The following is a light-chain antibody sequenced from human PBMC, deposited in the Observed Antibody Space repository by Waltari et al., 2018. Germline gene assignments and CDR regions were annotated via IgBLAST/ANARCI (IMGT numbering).Light chain of an antibody. CDR3: QQFNSYPLT. CDR2: DAS. J-gene: IGKJ3*01. V-gene: IGKV1-13*02. CDR1: QGISSD. Sequence: AIPLTQSPSSLSASVGDRVTITCRASQGISSDLAWYQQKPGKVPKLLISDASNLESGVPSRFSGSGSGTDFTLSISSLLPEDFATYYCQQFNSYPLTFGPGTKVDIK.